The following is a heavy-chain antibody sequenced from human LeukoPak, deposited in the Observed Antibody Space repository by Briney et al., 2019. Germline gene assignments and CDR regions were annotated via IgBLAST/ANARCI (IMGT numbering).Heavy chain of an antibody. Sequence: PGGSLRLSCAASGFTFSSYEMNWVRQAPGKGLEWVSYISSSGSTIYYADSVKGRFTISRDNAKNSLYLQMNSLRAEDTAVYYCARDIRGRCSGGSCYSWARYYYYMDVWGKGTTVTVSS. CDR1: GFTFSSYE. D-gene: IGHD2-15*01. CDR3: ARDIRGRCSGGSCYSWARYYYYMDV. J-gene: IGHJ6*03. CDR2: ISSSGSTI. V-gene: IGHV3-48*03.